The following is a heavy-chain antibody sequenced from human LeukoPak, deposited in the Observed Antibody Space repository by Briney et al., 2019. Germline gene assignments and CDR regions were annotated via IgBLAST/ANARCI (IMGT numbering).Heavy chain of an antibody. D-gene: IGHD5-12*01. Sequence: SETLSLTCAVYGGSFSGYYWSWIRQPPGKGLEWIGEINHSGSTNYNPSLKSRVTISVDTSKNQFSLKLNSVTAADTAVYYCARNGGYSGYDYLGMYYYYYYMDVWGKGTTVTVSS. CDR2: INHSGST. V-gene: IGHV4-34*01. J-gene: IGHJ6*03. CDR1: GGSFSGYY. CDR3: ARNGGYSGYDYLGMYYYYYYMDV.